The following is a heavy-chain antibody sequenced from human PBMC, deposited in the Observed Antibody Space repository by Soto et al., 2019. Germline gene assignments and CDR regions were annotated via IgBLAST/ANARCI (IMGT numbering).Heavy chain of an antibody. Sequence: QVQLQESGPGLVKPSQTLSLTCTVSGGSISSGGYYWSWIRQHPGKGLEWIGYIYYSGSTYYNPSLKSRVTISVDTSKNQFSLKLSSVTAADTAVYYCARDHDYGDYYYYGMDVWGQGTTVTVSS. CDR2: IYYSGST. J-gene: IGHJ6*02. CDR3: ARDHDYGDYYYYGMDV. V-gene: IGHV4-31*03. CDR1: GGSISSGGYY. D-gene: IGHD4-17*01.